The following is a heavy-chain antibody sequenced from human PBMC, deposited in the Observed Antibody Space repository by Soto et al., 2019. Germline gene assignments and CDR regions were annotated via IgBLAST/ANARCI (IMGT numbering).Heavy chain of an antibody. Sequence: SETLSLTCTVSGGSISSYYWSWIRQPPGKGLEWIGYIYYSGSTNYNPSLKSRVTISVDTSKNQFALRLSSVTAADTAVYYCARLKKAAGTDYWGQGTLVTVSS. CDR1: GGSISSYY. D-gene: IGHD6-13*01. J-gene: IGHJ4*02. V-gene: IGHV4-59*08. CDR3: ARLKKAAGTDY. CDR2: IYYSGST.